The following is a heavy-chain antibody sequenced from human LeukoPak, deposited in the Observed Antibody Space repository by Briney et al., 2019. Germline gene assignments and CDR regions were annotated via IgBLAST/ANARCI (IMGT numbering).Heavy chain of an antibody. CDR2: MNPNSGNT. Sequence: ASVRVSCKASGYTFTNYDINWVRQASGQGLEWMGWMNPNSGNTNYAQKLQGRVTMTTDTSTSTAYMELRSLRPDDTAVYYCARDVVVAATPSFDYWGQGTLVTVSS. D-gene: IGHD2-15*01. V-gene: IGHV1-18*01. J-gene: IGHJ4*02. CDR3: ARDVVVAATPSFDY. CDR1: GYTFTNYD.